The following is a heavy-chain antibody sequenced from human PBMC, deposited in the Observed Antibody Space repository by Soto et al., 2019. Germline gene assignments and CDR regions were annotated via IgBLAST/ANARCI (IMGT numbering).Heavy chain of an antibody. CDR2: IYYSGST. V-gene: IGHV4-59*01. J-gene: IGHJ3*02. CDR1: GGSISSYY. Sequence: SPTLSLTCTVSGGSISSYYWSWIRQPPGKGLEWIGYIYYSGSTNYNPSLKSRVTISVDTSKNQFSLKLSSVTAADTAVYYCARESCSGGSCFPSDAFDIWGQGTMVTVAS. CDR3: ARESCSGGSCFPSDAFDI. D-gene: IGHD2-15*01.